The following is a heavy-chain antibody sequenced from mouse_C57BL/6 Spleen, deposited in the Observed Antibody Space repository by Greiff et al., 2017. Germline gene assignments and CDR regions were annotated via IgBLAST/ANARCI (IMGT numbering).Heavy chain of an antibody. Sequence: VKLQESGPGLVQPSQSLSITCTVSGFSLTSYGVHWVRQSPGKGLEWLGVIWSGGSTDYNAAFISRLSTSKDNSKSQVFFKMNHLQADDTAIYYCARYGYDGEYAMDYWGQGTSVTVSS. CDR2: IWSGGST. D-gene: IGHD2-2*01. V-gene: IGHV2-2*01. CDR3: ARYGYDGEYAMDY. CDR1: GFSLTSYG. J-gene: IGHJ4*01.